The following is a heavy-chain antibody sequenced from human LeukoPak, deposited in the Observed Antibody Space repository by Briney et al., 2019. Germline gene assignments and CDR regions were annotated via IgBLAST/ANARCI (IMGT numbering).Heavy chain of an antibody. Sequence: AGGSLRLSCEASGLIFSSYWMSWVRQAPGKGLEWVANIKKDGSEMYYVDSVKGRFTISRDNAKNSLFLQMNSLRADDTAVYYCARVGIAARRAFDIWGQGTMVTVSS. V-gene: IGHV3-7*04. D-gene: IGHD6-6*01. J-gene: IGHJ3*02. CDR1: GLIFSSYW. CDR2: IKKDGSEM. CDR3: ARVGIAARRAFDI.